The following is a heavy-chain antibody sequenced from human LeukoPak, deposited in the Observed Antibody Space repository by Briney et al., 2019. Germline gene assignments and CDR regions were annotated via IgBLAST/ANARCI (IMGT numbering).Heavy chain of an antibody. D-gene: IGHD1-26*01. CDR1: GFTFSSYS. Sequence: GGSLRLSCAASGFTFSSYSMNWVRQAPGKGLEWVSYISSSSSTIYYADSVKGRFTISRDNAKNSLYLQMNSLRAEDTAVYYCARNLGASGSYYFEGPQLHDYWGQGTLVTVSS. J-gene: IGHJ4*02. CDR3: ARNLGASGSYYFEGPQLHDY. V-gene: IGHV3-48*04. CDR2: ISSSSSTI.